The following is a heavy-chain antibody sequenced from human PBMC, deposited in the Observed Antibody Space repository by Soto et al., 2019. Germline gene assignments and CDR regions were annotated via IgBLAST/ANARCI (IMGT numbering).Heavy chain of an antibody. CDR3: ERGDTRDS. D-gene: IGHD5-18*01. Sequence: EVQLVESGGGLVQPGRSLRLSCAASGFTIDSFAIQWVRQAAGKGLEWVSSISWDGATIAYADAVKGRFTISRDNAKKFAFLQMNSLRSDDSAFYYCERGDTRDSWGQGTLVTVSS. V-gene: IGHV3-9*01. CDR2: ISWDGATI. J-gene: IGHJ4*02. CDR1: GFTIDSFA.